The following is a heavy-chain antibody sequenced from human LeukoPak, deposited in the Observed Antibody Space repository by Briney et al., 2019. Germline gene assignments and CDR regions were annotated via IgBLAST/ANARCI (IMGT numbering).Heavy chain of an antibody. CDR3: AHETYYYGSGSYSFDY. D-gene: IGHD3-10*01. CDR1: GFSLSTSGVG. Sequence: SGPTLVNPTQTLTLTCTFSGFSLSTSGVGVAWIRQPPGKALEWLALIYWDDDKRYSPSLKSRLTITKDTSKNQVVLTMTNMDPVDTATYYCAHETYYYGSGSYSFDYWGQGTLVTVSS. J-gene: IGHJ4*02. V-gene: IGHV2-5*02. CDR2: IYWDDDK.